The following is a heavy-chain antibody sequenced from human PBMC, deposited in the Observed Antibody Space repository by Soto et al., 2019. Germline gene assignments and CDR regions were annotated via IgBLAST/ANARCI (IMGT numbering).Heavy chain of an antibody. CDR3: VKNSGWFNT. CDR2: IDGVGTGT. J-gene: IGHJ5*02. V-gene: IGHV3-74*01. CDR1: GFTFTNYW. Sequence: EVQLVQSGGGSVQPGGSLRLSCAASGFTFTNYWMHWVRQVPGKGLVWVSRIDGVGTGTSYSDSVRGRFTISRDNAENMLYLQMNSLRGDDTALYYCVKNSGWFNTWGQGALVTVSS. D-gene: IGHD3-10*01.